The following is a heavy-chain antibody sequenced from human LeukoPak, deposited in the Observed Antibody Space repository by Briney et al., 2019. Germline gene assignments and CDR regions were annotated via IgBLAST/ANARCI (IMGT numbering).Heavy chain of an antibody. J-gene: IGHJ4*02. D-gene: IGHD5-18*01. CDR2: INPSGGST. CDR3: ARDPGGYSYGYLFPPNDY. CDR1: GYTFTSYY. V-gene: IGHV1-46*01. Sequence: GASVKVSCKASGYTFTSYYMHWVRQAPGQGLEWMGIINPSGGSTSYAQKFQGRVTMTRDTSTSTVYMELSSLRSEDTAVYYCARDPGGYSYGYLFPPNDYWGQGTLVTVS.